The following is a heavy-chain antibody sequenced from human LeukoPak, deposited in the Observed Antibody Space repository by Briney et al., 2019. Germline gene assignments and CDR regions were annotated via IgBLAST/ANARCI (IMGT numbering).Heavy chain of an antibody. CDR3: ARVMSSSGWYSDYYFDY. CDR2: IYYSGST. D-gene: IGHD6-19*01. Sequence: PSETLSLTCTVSGGSISSYYWSWIRQPPGEGLEWIGYIYYSGSTNYNPSLKSRVTISVDTSKNQFSLKLSSVTAADTAVYYCARVMSSSGWYSDYYFDYWGQGTLVTVSS. CDR1: GGSISSYY. J-gene: IGHJ4*02. V-gene: IGHV4-59*01.